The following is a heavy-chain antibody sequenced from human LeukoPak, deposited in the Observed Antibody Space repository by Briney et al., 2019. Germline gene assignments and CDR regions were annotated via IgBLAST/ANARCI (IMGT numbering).Heavy chain of an antibody. Sequence: GGSLRLSCAASGFTVSSNYMSWVRQAPGKGLEWVSVIYSGGSTYYADSVKGRFTISRDNSKNTLYLQMNSLRAEDTAVYYCARDLFGIAASDDYWGQGTLVTVSS. V-gene: IGHV3-66*01. CDR1: GFTVSSNY. J-gene: IGHJ4*02. CDR2: IYSGGST. CDR3: ARDLFGIAASDDY. D-gene: IGHD6-13*01.